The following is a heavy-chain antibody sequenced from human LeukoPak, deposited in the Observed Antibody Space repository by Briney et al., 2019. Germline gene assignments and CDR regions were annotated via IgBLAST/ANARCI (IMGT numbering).Heavy chain of an antibody. Sequence: SDTLSLTCAVSGYSISSSNWWGWIRQPPGKGLEWIGYIYYSGSIYYNPSLKSRVTMSVDTSKNQFSLKLSSVTAVDTAVYFCARTPTYCGGDCYYFDPWGQGTLVTVSS. V-gene: IGHV4-28*05. D-gene: IGHD2-21*02. CDR1: GYSISSSNW. CDR3: ARTPTYCGGDCYYFDP. J-gene: IGHJ5*02. CDR2: IYYSGSI.